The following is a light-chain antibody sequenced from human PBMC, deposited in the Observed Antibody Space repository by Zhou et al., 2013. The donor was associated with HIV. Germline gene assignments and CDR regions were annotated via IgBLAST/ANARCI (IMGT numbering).Light chain of an antibody. CDR1: LSVGSIF. J-gene: IGKJ2*01. CDR3: QQYGSSPPNT. Sequence: EIVLTQSPGTLSLFPGERATLSCRASLSVGSIFLAWYQQKPGQAPRLLIYGASNRATGIPDRFSGSESGTDFTLTISRLEPEDFAVYYCQQYGSSPPNTFGQGTKLEIK. V-gene: IGKV3-20*01. CDR2: GAS.